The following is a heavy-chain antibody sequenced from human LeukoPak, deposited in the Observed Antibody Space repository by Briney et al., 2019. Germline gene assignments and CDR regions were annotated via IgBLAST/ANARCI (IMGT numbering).Heavy chain of an antibody. Sequence: GGSLRLSCAASGFTFSSYGMHWVRQAPGKGLEWVAVISYDGSNKYYADSVKGRFTISRDNAKKSVSLQMNSLRAEDTGVYYCAKDGVAGFDFWGQGTLVTVSS. CDR2: ISYDGSNK. CDR1: GFTFSSYG. D-gene: IGHD6-19*01. V-gene: IGHV3-30*18. CDR3: AKDGVAGFDF. J-gene: IGHJ4*02.